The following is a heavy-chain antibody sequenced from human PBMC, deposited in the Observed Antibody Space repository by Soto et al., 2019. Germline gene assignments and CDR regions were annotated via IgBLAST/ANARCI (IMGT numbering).Heavy chain of an antibody. D-gene: IGHD1-26*01. CDR1: GFTVSSNY. J-gene: IGHJ1*01. CDR2: IYSGGST. CDR3: ARDQVGAATEYFKY. Sequence: EVQLVESGGGLVQPGGSLRLSCAASGFTVSSNYMSWVRQAPGKGLEWVSVIYSGGSTYYADSVKGRFTISRDNSKNTLYLQMNSLRAEDTAVYYCARDQVGAATEYFKYWGQGTLVTVSS. V-gene: IGHV3-66*01.